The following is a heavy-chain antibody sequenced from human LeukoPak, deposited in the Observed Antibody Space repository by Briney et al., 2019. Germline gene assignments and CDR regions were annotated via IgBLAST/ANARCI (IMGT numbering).Heavy chain of an antibody. Sequence: GGSLRLSCAASGFTFSCYAMSWVRQAPGKGLEWVSAISGRGGSTYYADSVKGRFTISRDNSKNTLYLQLNSLRVEDTVVYYCAKIRLEESATGYWGQGTLVTVSS. CDR2: ISGRGGST. CDR3: AKIRLEESATGY. D-gene: IGHD2-15*01. CDR1: GFTFSCYA. V-gene: IGHV3-23*01. J-gene: IGHJ4*02.